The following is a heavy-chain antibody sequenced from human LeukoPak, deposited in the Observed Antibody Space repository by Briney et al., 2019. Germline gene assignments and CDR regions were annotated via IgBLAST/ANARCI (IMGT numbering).Heavy chain of an antibody. V-gene: IGHV3-74*01. Sequence: GGSPRLSCAASGFTFSIYWMHWVRQAPGKGLVWVSRINSDGSSTNYADSVKGRFTISRDNAKNTLYLQMNSLRAEDTAVYYCAKGGSSSWYGAYYYYMDVWGKGTTVTVSS. J-gene: IGHJ6*03. CDR3: AKGGSSSWYGAYYYYMDV. CDR2: INSDGSST. D-gene: IGHD6-13*01. CDR1: GFTFSIYW.